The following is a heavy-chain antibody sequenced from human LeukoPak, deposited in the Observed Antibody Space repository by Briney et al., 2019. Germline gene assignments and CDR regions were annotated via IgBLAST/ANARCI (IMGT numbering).Heavy chain of an antibody. J-gene: IGHJ4*02. CDR1: GYTFTSYD. V-gene: IGHV1-8*03. CDR3: ARALYSGYEYYFDY. CDR2: MNPNSGNT. D-gene: IGHD5-12*01. Sequence: ASVKVSCKASGYTFTSYDINWVRQATGQGLEWMGWMNPNSGNTGYAQKFQGRVTITRNTSISTAYMELSSLRSEDTAVYYCARALYSGYEYYFDYWGQGTLVTVSS.